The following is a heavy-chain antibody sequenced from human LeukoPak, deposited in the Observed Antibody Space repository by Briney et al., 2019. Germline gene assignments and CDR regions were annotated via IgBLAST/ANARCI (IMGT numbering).Heavy chain of an antibody. V-gene: IGHV4-38-2*02. J-gene: IGHJ4*02. CDR2: VDHSGGT. Sequence: SETLSHTCTVSGYSLSSGYYWGWIRQPPGKGLEWIGSVDHSGGTYYNPSLRSRVSISVDTSKNQFSLKLSSVTAADTAVYSCAGFTFFRGVITFDYWGQGTLVTVSS. CDR3: AGFTFFRGVITFDY. CDR1: GYSLSSGYY. D-gene: IGHD3-10*01.